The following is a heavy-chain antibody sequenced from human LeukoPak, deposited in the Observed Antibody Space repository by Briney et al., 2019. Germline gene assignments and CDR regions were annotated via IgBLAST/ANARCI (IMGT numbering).Heavy chain of an antibody. CDR1: GFTFDDYA. Sequence: TGGSLRLSCAASGFTFDDYAMSWVRQAPGKGLEWVSAILGSGGSTYYADSVKGRFTVSRDNSKSTLYLQMNSLRAEDTALYYWAKWGDYDVLTGYYVPDYWGQGTLVTVSS. CDR3: AKWGDYDVLTGYYVPDY. V-gene: IGHV3-23*01. J-gene: IGHJ4*02. CDR2: ILGSGGST. D-gene: IGHD3-9*01.